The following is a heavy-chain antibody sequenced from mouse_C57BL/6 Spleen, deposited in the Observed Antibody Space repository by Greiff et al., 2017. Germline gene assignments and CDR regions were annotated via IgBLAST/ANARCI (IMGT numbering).Heavy chain of an antibody. CDR2: IYPGDGDT. Sequence: LVQSGAELVKPGASVKISCKASGYAFSSYWMNWVKQRPGKGLEWIGQIYPGDGDTNYNGKFKGKATLAADKSSSTAYMQLSSLTSEDSAVYFCASAYYCKYEYAKGYWGQGTSVTVSS. CDR3: ASAYYCKYEYAKGY. V-gene: IGHV1-80*01. CDR1: GYAFSSYW. D-gene: IGHD2-10*01. J-gene: IGHJ4*01.